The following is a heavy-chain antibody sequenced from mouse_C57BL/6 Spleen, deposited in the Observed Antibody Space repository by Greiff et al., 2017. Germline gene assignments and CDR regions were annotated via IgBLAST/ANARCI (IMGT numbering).Heavy chain of an antibody. J-gene: IGHJ4*01. D-gene: IGHD2-4*01. Sequence: QVQLQQPGAELVKPGASVQMSCKASGYTFTSYWITWVKQRPGQGLEWIGDIYPGSGGTNYNEKFKSKATLTVDTSSSTAYMQLSSLTSEDSAVYYCARSYDYDGYYAMDYGGQGTSVTVSS. CDR2: IYPGSGGT. CDR1: GYTFTSYW. V-gene: IGHV1-55*01. CDR3: ARSYDYDGYYAMDY.